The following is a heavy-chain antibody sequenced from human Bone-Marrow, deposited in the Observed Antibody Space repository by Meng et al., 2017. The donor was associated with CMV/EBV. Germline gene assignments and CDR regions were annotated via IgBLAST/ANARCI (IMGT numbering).Heavy chain of an antibody. J-gene: IGHJ2*01. Sequence: GGSLRLSCAASGFTFSSYWMSWVRQAPGKGLEWVANIKQDGSEKYYVDSVKGRFTISRDNAKNSLYLQMNSLRAEDTAVYYCARVIAARPRYFDLWGRGTLVTFSS. V-gene: IGHV3-7*01. CDR1: GFTFSSYW. CDR3: ARVIAARPRYFDL. CDR2: IKQDGSEK. D-gene: IGHD6-6*01.